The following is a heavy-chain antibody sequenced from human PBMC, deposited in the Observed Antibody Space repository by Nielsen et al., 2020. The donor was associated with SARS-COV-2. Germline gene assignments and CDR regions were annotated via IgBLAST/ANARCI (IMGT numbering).Heavy chain of an antibody. CDR2: IKQDGSEE. Sequence: WIRQPPGKGLEWVASIKQDGSEEYYVDSVKGRFTISRDNAKNSLYLQLNSLRAEDTAVYYCARWGGHSTSSSYYYGVDVRGQGTTVTVSS. CDR3: ARWGGHSTSSSYYYGVDV. V-gene: IGHV3-7*01. D-gene: IGHD6-6*01. J-gene: IGHJ6*02.